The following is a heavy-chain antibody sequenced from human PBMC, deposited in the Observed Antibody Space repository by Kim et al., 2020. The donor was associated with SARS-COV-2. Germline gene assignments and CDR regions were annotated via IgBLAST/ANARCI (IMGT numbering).Heavy chain of an antibody. J-gene: IGHJ6*02. Sequence: SETLSLTCAVYGGSFSGYYWSWIRQPPGKGLEWIGEINHSGSTNYNPSLKSRVTISVDTSKNQFSQKLSSVTAADTAVYYCARRRGSGSHNLYYYYYGMDVWGQGTTVTVSS. D-gene: IGHD3-10*01. CDR1: GGSFSGYY. V-gene: IGHV4-34*01. CDR2: INHSGST. CDR3: ARRRGSGSHNLYYYYYGMDV.